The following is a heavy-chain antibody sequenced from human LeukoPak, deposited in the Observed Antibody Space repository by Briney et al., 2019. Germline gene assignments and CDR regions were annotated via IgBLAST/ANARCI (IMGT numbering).Heavy chain of an antibody. CDR2: NNPNRGGT. D-gene: IGHD6-19*01. Sequence: GASVKVSSTASLFTLTRYYMHWVRQAPGQGLEWMGRNNPNRGGTNEAQKFQDRVTMTRNTSISKDYMELSRLRADDTAVYYCARAIAVETPRDYWGQGTLVSVSS. J-gene: IGHJ4*02. CDR1: LFTLTRYY. V-gene: IGHV1-2*06. CDR3: ARAIAVETPRDY.